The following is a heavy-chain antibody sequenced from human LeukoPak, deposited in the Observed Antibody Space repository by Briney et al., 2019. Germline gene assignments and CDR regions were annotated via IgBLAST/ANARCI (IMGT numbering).Heavy chain of an antibody. CDR3: ARGGSRYGGNNWFDP. CDR2: INPNSGGT. Sequence: GASVKVSCKASGYTFTGYYMHWVRQAPGQGLEWMGWINPNSGGTNYAQKFQGRVIMTRDTSISTAYMELSRLRSDDTAVYYCARGGSRYGGNNWFDPWGQGTLVTVSS. V-gene: IGHV1-2*02. J-gene: IGHJ5*02. D-gene: IGHD3-16*01. CDR1: GYTFTGYY.